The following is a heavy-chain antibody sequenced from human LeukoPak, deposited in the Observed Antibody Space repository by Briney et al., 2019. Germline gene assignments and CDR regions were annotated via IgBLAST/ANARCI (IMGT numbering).Heavy chain of an antibody. Sequence: ASVKVSCKASGYTFTSYDINWVRQATGQGLEWMGWMNPNSGNTGYAQKFQGRVTMTRNPSISTAYMELSSLRSEDTAVYYCARHSTYYDFWSGYYSGGGFDYWGQGTLVTVSS. CDR3: ARHSTYYDFWSGYYSGGGFDY. V-gene: IGHV1-8*01. D-gene: IGHD3-3*01. CDR2: MNPNSGNT. CDR1: GYTFTSYD. J-gene: IGHJ4*02.